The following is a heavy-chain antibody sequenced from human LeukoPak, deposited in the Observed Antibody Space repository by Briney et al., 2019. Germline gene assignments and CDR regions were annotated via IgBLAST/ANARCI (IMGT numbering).Heavy chain of an antibody. CDR2: INRDSGGT. Sequence: GSVKLSCEASGYTFTGYYMHWVRQAPGQGLEWMGWINRDSGGTNYAQKLQGRVTLTRDTSISTAYLELNRLRSDDTAVYYCGSDLLRVAATGVDYSGQGGLPAVSS. V-gene: IGHV1-2*02. D-gene: IGHD6-19*01. CDR3: GSDLLRVAATGVDY. CDR1: GYTFTGYY. J-gene: IGHJ4*02.